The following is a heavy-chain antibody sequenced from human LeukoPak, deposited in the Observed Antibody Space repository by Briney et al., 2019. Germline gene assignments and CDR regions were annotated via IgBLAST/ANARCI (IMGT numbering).Heavy chain of an antibody. J-gene: IGHJ4*02. V-gene: IGHV3-33*01. CDR1: GFSFNIYG. D-gene: IGHD6-13*01. Sequence: GGSLRLSCEASGFSFNIYGMHWVRQAPGKGLEWVAVIWSDGNRKYYADSVKGRFTISRDNSKNTLYLQMNSLRAEDTAVYYCARDYHSSSWPGYWGQGTLVTVSS. CDR2: IWSDGNRK. CDR3: ARDYHSSSWPGY.